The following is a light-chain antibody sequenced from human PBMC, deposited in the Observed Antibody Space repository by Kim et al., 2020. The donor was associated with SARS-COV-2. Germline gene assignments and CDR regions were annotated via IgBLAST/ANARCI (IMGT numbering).Light chain of an antibody. Sequence: DIQMTQSPSSLSASIGDRVTITCRASQTISNYLNWYQHKPGKAPNLLIYGASTLQSGVPSRFSGSGSETDFTLTITSLQPEDFATYYCQQSYRTPFTFGPGTKVDIK. V-gene: IGKV1-39*01. CDR3: QQSYRTPFT. CDR2: GAS. CDR1: QTISNY. J-gene: IGKJ3*01.